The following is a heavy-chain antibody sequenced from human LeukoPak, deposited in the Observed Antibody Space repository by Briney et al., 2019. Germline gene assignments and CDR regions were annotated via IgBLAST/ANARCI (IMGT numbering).Heavy chain of an antibody. V-gene: IGHV3-7*01. J-gene: IGHJ4*02. Sequence: PGGSLRLSCVASGFTFSSFWMNWVRQAPGKGLEWVAIIKQDGSEQKYGDSVKGRFTISRDNAKNSLFLQMNSLRVEDTAVYYCAGGSGWLIDYWGQGTLVTVSS. D-gene: IGHD6-19*01. CDR3: AGGSGWLIDY. CDR1: GFTFSSFW. CDR2: IKQDGSEQ.